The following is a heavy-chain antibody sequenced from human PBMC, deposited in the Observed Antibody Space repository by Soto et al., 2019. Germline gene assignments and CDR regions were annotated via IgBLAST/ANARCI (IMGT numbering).Heavy chain of an antibody. J-gene: IGHJ6*02. CDR3: ASSQGSSASLGIYYYYYSGMDA. CDR2: IIPIPGTA. Sequence: QVQLVQSGAEVKKPGSSVKVSCKASGGTFGSYAISWVRQAPGQGLEWMGGIIPIPGTANYAQKFQGRVTIAADESTSTAYVELSSLRFEHPAVSYCASSQGSSASLGIYYYYYSGMDAWGQGTTVPVTS. CDR1: GGTFGSYA. V-gene: IGHV1-69*01. D-gene: IGHD2-2*01.